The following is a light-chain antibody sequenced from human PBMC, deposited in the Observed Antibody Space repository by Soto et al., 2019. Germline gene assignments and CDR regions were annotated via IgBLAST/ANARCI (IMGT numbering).Light chain of an antibody. CDR3: QQYDIATG. V-gene: IGKV3-15*01. J-gene: IGKJ4*01. CDR1: ESVSTN. Sequence: EVVMTQSPASLPVSPGERATLSCRASESVSTNLAWYQQKRGQPPRLLIYAASTRATGVPARFSGSGSGTEFTLTISSQQSEDFAVYYCQQYDIATGFGGGTKVEIK. CDR2: AAS.